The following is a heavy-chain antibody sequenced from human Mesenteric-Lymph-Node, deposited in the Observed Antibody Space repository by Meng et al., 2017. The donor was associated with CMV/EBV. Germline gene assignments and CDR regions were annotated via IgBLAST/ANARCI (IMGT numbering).Heavy chain of an antibody. CDR3: ARGRRSYSNYYYYGMDV. CDR1: GGSINNFDYF. J-gene: IGHJ6*02. CDR2: IFYSGAT. D-gene: IGHD2-15*01. Sequence: SETLSLTCTVSGGSINNFDYFWTWIRQPPGKGLEYIGYIFYSGATYSNPSLRGRVTISVDTSKNQFSLKLSSVTAADTAVYYCARGRRSYSNYYYYGMDVWGQGTTVTVSS. V-gene: IGHV4-30-4*01.